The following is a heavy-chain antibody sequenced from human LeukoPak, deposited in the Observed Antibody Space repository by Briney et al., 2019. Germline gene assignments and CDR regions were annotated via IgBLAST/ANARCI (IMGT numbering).Heavy chain of an antibody. V-gene: IGHV1-69*04. CDR2: IMPILGIA. D-gene: IGHD3-22*01. CDR1: GGTFSSYT. J-gene: IGHJ4*02. Sequence: SVKVSCKASGGTFSSYTISWVRQAPGQGLEWMGRIMPILGIANYAQKFQGRVTITADKSTSTAYMELSSLRSEDTAVYYCAREIEGLYYYDSSGYYYAYWGQGTLVTVSS. CDR3: AREIEGLYYYDSSGYYYAY.